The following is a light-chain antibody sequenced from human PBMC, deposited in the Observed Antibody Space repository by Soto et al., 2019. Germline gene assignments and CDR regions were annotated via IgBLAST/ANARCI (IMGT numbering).Light chain of an antibody. V-gene: IGKV3-20*01. Sequence: EIVLTQSPGTLSLSPGERATLSCRASQSVTSSYLAWYQQKPDQAPRLLFYGAATRATGIQDRFSGSGSGTVFTLTISRLEPEDFAVYYSQQYARSYTFGQGTKLAIK. J-gene: IGKJ2*01. CDR3: QQYARSYT. CDR2: GAA. CDR1: QSVTSSY.